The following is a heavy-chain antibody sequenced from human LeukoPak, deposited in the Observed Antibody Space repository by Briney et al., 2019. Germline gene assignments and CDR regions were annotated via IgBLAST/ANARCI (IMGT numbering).Heavy chain of an antibody. V-gene: IGHV6-1*01. CDR2: TYYRSQQWYS. Sequence: SQTLPLTCAISGDSVSSNGAAWDWIRQSPSRGLEWLGRTYYRSQQWYSDYAPSVKGRITINADASQNQFSLHLNSVTPEDTAVYYCGRETDFGVVTNWGQGTLVTVSS. CDR3: GRETDFGVVTN. J-gene: IGHJ4*02. D-gene: IGHD3-3*01. CDR1: GDSVSSNGAA.